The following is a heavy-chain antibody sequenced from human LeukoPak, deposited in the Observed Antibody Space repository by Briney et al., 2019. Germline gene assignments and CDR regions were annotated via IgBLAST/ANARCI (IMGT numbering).Heavy chain of an antibody. V-gene: IGHV4-30-4*01. D-gene: IGHD3-10*01. CDR1: GGSISSGDYY. Sequence: PSETLFLSCTVSGGSISSGDYYWSWIRQPPGKGLEWIGYIYYSGSTYYNPSLKSRVTISVDTSKNQFSLKLSSVTAADTAVYYCARDLPEEFLGSGSLIDCWGQGTLVTVSS. J-gene: IGHJ4*02. CDR2: IYYSGST. CDR3: ARDLPEEFLGSGSLIDC.